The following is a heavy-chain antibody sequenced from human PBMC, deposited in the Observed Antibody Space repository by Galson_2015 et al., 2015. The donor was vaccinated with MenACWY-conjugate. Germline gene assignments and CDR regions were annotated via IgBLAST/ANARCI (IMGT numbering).Heavy chain of an antibody. V-gene: IGHV3-7*01. CDR3: VRPITTFLAVRSLDS. Sequence: SLRLSCAASGFPFSTYWMTWVRQAPGQGLEWVANIKYDGSEQFYGDSVRGRFTISRDNAENSLFLQMNSLRPEDTAVYFCVRPITTFLAVRSLDSWGQGTVVTVSS. J-gene: IGHJ5*01. CDR2: IKYDGSEQ. D-gene: IGHD3-3*02. CDR1: GFPFSTYW.